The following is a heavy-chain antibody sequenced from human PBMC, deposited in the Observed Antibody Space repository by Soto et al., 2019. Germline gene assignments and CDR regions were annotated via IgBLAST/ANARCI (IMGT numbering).Heavy chain of an antibody. CDR3: ARFSWYDGDSITNYYMDF. V-gene: IGHV4-39*01. Sequence: LQESGPGLVKPSETLSLTCSVFGDSISSRSYYWAWIRRPPGRGLEWIASISYTGNTYYNPSLTSRAAISGDTSKNQFSLKLSFVTAADTAVYYCARFSWYDGDSITNYYMDFWGNGATVTVSS. CDR1: GDSISSRSYY. D-gene: IGHD6-13*01. J-gene: IGHJ6*03. CDR2: ISYTGNT.